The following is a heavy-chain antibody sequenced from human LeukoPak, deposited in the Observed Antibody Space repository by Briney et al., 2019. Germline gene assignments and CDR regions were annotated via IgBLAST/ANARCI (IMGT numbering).Heavy chain of an antibody. D-gene: IGHD3-16*01. J-gene: IGHJ4*02. Sequence: PSETLSLXCTVSGGSMYNYYWTWIRQSAGKGLEWIGRIYTSESTYYNPSLKSRVTMSIDTSKNQFSLKLSSVTAADTAIYYCARARAAANTYADYWGQGTLVTVSS. CDR1: GGSMYNYY. CDR3: ARARAAANTYADY. V-gene: IGHV4-4*07. CDR2: IYTSEST.